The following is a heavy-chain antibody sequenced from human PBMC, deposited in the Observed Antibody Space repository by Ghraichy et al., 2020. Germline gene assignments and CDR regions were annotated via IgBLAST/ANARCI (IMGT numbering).Heavy chain of an antibody. D-gene: IGHD2-2*01. CDR1: RFTFSSYA. V-gene: IGHV3-30-3*01. CDR3: ARDQIVVENNWFDP. J-gene: IGHJ5*02. CDR2: ISYDGSNK. Sequence: GSLRLSCAASRFTFSSYAMHWVRQAPGKGLEWVAVISYDGSNKYYADSVKGRFTISRDNSKNTLYLQMNSLRAEDTAVYYCARDQIVVENNWFDPWGQGTLVTVSS.